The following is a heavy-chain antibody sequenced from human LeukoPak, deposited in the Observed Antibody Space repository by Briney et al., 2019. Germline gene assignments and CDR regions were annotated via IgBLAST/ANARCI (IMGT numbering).Heavy chain of an antibody. CDR2: IKQDGSEK. J-gene: IGHJ4*02. CDR1: GFTLSSYW. CDR3: ARGPAWYIYGSGSYPQYYFDY. V-gene: IGHV3-7*01. D-gene: IGHD3-10*01. Sequence: GGSLRLSCAASGFTLSSYWMSWVRQAPGKGLEWVANIKQDGSEKYYVDSVKGRFTISRDNAKKSPYLQMNGLRAEDTAVYYCARGPAWYIYGSGSYPQYYFDYWGQGTLVTVSS.